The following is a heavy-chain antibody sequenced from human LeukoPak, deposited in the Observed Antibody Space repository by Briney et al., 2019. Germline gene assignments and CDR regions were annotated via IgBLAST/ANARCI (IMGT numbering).Heavy chain of an antibody. Sequence: GSLRLSCAASGFTVSSNYMSWVRQAPGKGLEWVSVIYSGGSTYYADSVKGRFAISRDNSKNTLYLQMNSLRAEDAAVYYCARDKYDREFGEFHDAFDIWGQGTMVTVSS. CDR2: IYSGGST. J-gene: IGHJ3*02. CDR1: GFTVSSNY. V-gene: IGHV3-53*01. CDR3: ARDKYDREFGEFHDAFDI. D-gene: IGHD3-10*01.